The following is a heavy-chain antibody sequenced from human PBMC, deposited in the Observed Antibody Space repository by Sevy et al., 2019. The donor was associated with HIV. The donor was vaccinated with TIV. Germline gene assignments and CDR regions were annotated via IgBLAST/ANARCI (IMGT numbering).Heavy chain of an antibody. Sequence: ASVKVSCKASGGTFSSYAISWVRQAPGQGLEWMGGIIPIFGTANYAQKFQGRVTITADESTSTAYMELSSLRSEDTAVYYCARVSACCGGDCYSFYYGMDVWGQGTTVTVSS. CDR1: GGTFSSYA. V-gene: IGHV1-69*13. CDR2: IIPIFGTA. D-gene: IGHD2-21*01. J-gene: IGHJ6*02. CDR3: ARVSACCGGDCYSFYYGMDV.